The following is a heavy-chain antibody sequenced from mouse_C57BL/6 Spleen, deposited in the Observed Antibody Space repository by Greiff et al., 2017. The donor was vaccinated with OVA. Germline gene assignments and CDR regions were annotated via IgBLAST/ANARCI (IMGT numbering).Heavy chain of an antibody. CDR2: IYPGDGDT. CDR1: GYAFSSYW. D-gene: IGHD6-1*02. J-gene: IGHJ4*01. Sequence: VQLQQSGAELVKPGASVKISCKASGYAFSSYWMNWVKQRPGKGLEWIGQIYPGDGDTNYNGKFKGKATLTADKSSSTASMQLSSLTSEDSAVYFCARTDGLYYYAMDYWGQGTSVTVSS. CDR3: ARTDGLYYYAMDY. V-gene: IGHV1-80*01.